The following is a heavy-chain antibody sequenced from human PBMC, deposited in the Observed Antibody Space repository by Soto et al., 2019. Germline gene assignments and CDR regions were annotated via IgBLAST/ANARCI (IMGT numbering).Heavy chain of an antibody. V-gene: IGHV4-31*03. CDR1: GGSISSGDFY. Sequence: QVQLQEPGPGLVKPSQTLSLTCTVSGGSISSGDFYWSWIRQHPVKGLEWIGYIYSSGSTYYNPSLKSRVTISVDTSKNQFSLKLNSVTAADTAVYYCAHALSGYDLGAIDYWGQGTLVTVSS. J-gene: IGHJ4*02. D-gene: IGHD5-12*01. CDR2: IYSSGST. CDR3: AHALSGYDLGAIDY.